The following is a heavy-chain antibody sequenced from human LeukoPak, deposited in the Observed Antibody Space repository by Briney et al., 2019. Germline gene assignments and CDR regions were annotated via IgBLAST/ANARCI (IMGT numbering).Heavy chain of an antibody. CDR2: INPGGGST. D-gene: IGHD6-13*01. Sequence: ASVKVSCKASGYTFTSYYMHWVRQAPGQGLEWMGIINPGGGSTSYAQKFQGRVTMTRDTSTSTVYMELSSLRSEDTAVYYCARDWASSSWYGIGGYFDYWGQGTLVTVPS. CDR3: ARDWASSSWYGIGGYFDY. J-gene: IGHJ4*02. CDR1: GYTFTSYY. V-gene: IGHV1-46*01.